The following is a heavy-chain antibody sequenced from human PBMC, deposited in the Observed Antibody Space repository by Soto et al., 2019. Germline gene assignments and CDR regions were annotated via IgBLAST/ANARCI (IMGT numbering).Heavy chain of an antibody. CDR1: GGTFSSYA. J-gene: IGHJ6*02. CDR3: ARQLAVAGYYYYGMDV. Sequence: SVQVSCKASGGTFSSYAISWVRQAPGQGLEWMGGIIPIFGTANYAQKFQGRVTITADESTSTAYMELSSLRSEDTAVYYCARQLAVAGYYYYGMDVWGQGTTVTVSS. V-gene: IGHV1-69*13. D-gene: IGHD6-19*01. CDR2: IIPIFGTA.